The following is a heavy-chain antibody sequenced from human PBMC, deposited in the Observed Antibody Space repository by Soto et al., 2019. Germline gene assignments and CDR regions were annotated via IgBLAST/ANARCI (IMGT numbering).Heavy chain of an antibody. CDR3: ATTAVAGNYYYYGMDV. D-gene: IGHD6-19*01. CDR1: GYTFTSYA. Sequence: QVQLVQSGAEVKKPGASVKVSCKASGYTFTSYAMHWVRQAPGQRLEWMGWINAGNGNTKYSQKFQGRVTITRDTSASTAYMELSSLRSEDTAVYYCATTAVAGNYYYYGMDVWGQGTTVTVSS. J-gene: IGHJ6*02. V-gene: IGHV1-3*01. CDR2: INAGNGNT.